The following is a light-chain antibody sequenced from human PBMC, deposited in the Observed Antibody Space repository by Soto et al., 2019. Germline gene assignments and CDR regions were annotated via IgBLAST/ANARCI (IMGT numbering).Light chain of an antibody. CDR2: EVS. Sequence: SVLTQPPPASGAPGQSVTLSCTGTSSDVGGYNYVSWYQQHPGKAPKLMIYEVSKRPSGVPDRFSGSKSGNTASLTVSGLQAQDEADYYCSSYAGSNNYVFGTGTKVTVL. CDR3: SSYAGSNNYV. CDR1: SSDVGGYNY. J-gene: IGLJ1*01. V-gene: IGLV2-8*01.